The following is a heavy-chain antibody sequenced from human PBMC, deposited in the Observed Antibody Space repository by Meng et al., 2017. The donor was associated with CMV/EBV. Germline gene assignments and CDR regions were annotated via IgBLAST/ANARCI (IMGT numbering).Heavy chain of an antibody. CDR1: EFSITDYA. CDR2: ISASGYYT. J-gene: IGHJ4*02. Sequence: SCAASEFSITDYAVHWVRQAPGKGLERVSVISASGYYTFYAESVKGRFTIGRDISKNTVYLQTNSLRAEDTAVYFCAKAPTRRYYFDSWGQGSLVTVSS. V-gene: IGHV3-23*01. CDR3: AKAPTRRYYFDS. D-gene: IGHD5-24*01.